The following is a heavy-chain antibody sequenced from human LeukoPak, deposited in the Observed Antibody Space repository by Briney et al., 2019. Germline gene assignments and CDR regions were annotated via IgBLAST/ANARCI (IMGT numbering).Heavy chain of an antibody. CDR1: GFSVSSSY. CDR2: IYSGGST. CDR3: ARVIEARHFDY. Sequence: GGSLRLSCAASGFSVSSSYMSWVRQAPGKGLEWVSLIYSGGSTYYADSVKGRFTISRGNSKNTMFLQMNSLRDEDTAVYYCARVIEARHFDYWGQGTLVTVSS. D-gene: IGHD6-6*01. V-gene: IGHV3-66*01. J-gene: IGHJ4*02.